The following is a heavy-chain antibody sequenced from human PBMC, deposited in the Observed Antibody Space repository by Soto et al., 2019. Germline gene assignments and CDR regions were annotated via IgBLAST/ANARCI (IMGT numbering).Heavy chain of an antibody. CDR3: ARVWGYYFDY. D-gene: IGHD2-21*01. J-gene: IGHJ4*02. CDR2: IYYSGST. Sequence: SETQSLTCTVSGGSISSYYSSWIRQPPGKGLEWVGYIYYSGSTNYNPSLKSRVTISVDTSKNQFSLKLSSVTAADTAVYYCARVWGYYFDYWGQGTLVTVSS. CDR1: GGSISSYY. V-gene: IGHV4-59*01.